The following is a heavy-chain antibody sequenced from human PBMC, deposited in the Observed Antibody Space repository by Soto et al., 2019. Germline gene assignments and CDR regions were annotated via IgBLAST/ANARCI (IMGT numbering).Heavy chain of an antibody. CDR1: GFTFISST. CDR2: ISSSSSYI. J-gene: IGHJ4*02. CDR3: ARDIGEMSAV. V-gene: IGHV3-21*06. D-gene: IGHD3-10*01. Sequence: GSLRLSCTGSGFTFISSTMTWVRQGPGKGLEWVSSISSSSSYIYFADSLKGRFTISRDNAKNSLYLQMNSLRAEDTAVYYCARDIGEMSAVWGQGTQVTVSS.